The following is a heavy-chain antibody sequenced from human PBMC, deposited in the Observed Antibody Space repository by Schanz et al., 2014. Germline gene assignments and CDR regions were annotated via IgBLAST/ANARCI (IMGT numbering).Heavy chain of an antibody. CDR2: IGNGGVTI. CDR3: ARLDPYCRSGTCARAFDI. D-gene: IGHD2-15*01. Sequence: QVQLVESGGGVVQPGRSLRLSCAASGFPFSDYFMAWIRQPPGRGLEWVSYIGNGGVTIYYADSVKGRFTISRASSKNTLFLQMNSVRTEDTAVYYCARLDPYCRSGTCARAFDIWGQGTLVTVSS. V-gene: IGHV3-11*04. J-gene: IGHJ4*02. CDR1: GFPFSDYF.